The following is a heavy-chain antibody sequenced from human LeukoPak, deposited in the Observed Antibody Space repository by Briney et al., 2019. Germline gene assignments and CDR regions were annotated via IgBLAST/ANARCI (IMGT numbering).Heavy chain of an antibody. CDR3: QAYYYYYMDV. CDR1: GIPFDGSP. J-gene: IGHJ6*03. CDR2: IRSKTNNYET. V-gene: IGHV3-73*01. Sequence: PGGSLKLSRAASGIPFDGSPIHWAPQVSGKGLEWVGRIRSKTNNYETGYAASVEGTFLISRDDSRNMSYLHMDNLKTEDTAEYYCQAYYYYYMDVWGKGTTVTVS.